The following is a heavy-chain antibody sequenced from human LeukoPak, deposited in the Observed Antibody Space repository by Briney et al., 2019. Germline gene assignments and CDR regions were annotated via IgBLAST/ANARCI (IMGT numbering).Heavy chain of an antibody. V-gene: IGHV3-72*01. CDR3: VRAGGTRGYDI. Sequence: PGGSLRLSCAVSGFTFSDRRMDWVRQVPGKGLQWVGRSTDKLYSYTTEYAASVKGRFTISRADSENSLYLQMNSLKTEDTAVYYCVRAGGTRGYDIWGQGTMVTVSS. CDR2: STDKLYSYTT. D-gene: IGHD2-15*01. J-gene: IGHJ3*02. CDR1: GFTFSDRR.